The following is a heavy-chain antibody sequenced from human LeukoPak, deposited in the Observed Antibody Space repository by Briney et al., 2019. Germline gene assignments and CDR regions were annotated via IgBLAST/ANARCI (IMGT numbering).Heavy chain of an antibody. CDR2: IYYSGST. V-gene: IGHV4-39*01. J-gene: IGHJ3*02. CDR3: ARSIFATPSNAFDI. Sequence: PSETLSLTCTVSGGSISSSSYYWGWIRQPPGKGLEWIGSIYYSGSTYYNPSLKSRVTISVDTSKNQFSLKLSSVTAADTAVYYCARSIFATPSNAFDIWGQGTMVTVSS. CDR1: GGSISSSSYY.